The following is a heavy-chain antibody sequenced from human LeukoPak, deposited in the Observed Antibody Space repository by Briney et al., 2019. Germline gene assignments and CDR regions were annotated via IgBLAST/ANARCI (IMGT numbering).Heavy chain of an antibody. J-gene: IGHJ6*02. V-gene: IGHV1-69*04. CDR3: PRDSLLWLGELSYFGYGMDV. CDR1: GGTFSSYA. D-gene: IGHD3-10*01. CDR2: IIPILGIA. Sequence: ASVNVSCKACGGTFSSYAISGVGQAPGQGREWMGRIIPILGIANYAQKFQGRVTITADKSTSTAYMELSSLRSEDTAVYYCPRDSLLWLGELSYFGYGMDVWRQGTTVTVSS.